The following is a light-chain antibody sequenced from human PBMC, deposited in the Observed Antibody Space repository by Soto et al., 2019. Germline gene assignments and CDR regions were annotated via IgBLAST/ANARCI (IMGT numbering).Light chain of an antibody. J-gene: IGKJ4*01. CDR1: QSVNNN. V-gene: IGKV3-15*01. Sequence: EILMTQSPATLSVSPGEGATLSCRASQSVNNNLAWYQQKPGQAPRLLISGASTRATGITDRFSASGSGTEFTPTISTLQSEDFAVYFCQQYNNWPPTFGGGTQVDIK. CDR2: GAS. CDR3: QQYNNWPPT.